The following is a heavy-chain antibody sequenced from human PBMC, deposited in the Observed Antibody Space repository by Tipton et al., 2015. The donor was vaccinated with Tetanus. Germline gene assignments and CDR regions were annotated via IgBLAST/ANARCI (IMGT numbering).Heavy chain of an antibody. CDR2: SWYDGTKQ. V-gene: IGHV3-33*01. CDR3: AREAECSGGSFFPGVFDN. D-gene: IGHD2-15*01. J-gene: IGHJ4*02. CDR1: GFIFSSYG. Sequence: LRLSCAASGFIFSSYGIHWVRQAPGKGLERVAVSWYDGTKQYYADSEKDRFTISRDNTKNTLSRKMNSRRAEGTALYYCAREAECSGGSFFPGVFDNWGQGTQVTVSS.